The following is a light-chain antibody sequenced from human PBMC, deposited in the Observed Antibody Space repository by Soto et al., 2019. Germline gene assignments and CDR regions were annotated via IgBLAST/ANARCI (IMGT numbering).Light chain of an antibody. CDR3: CTDAGSYKV. CDR1: SSDVGGYNY. J-gene: IGLJ1*01. CDR2: EVS. V-gene: IGLV2-8*01. Sequence: QSALTQPASVSGSPGQSITISCTGTSSDVGGYNYVSWYQQLPGKAPKLMIYEVSKRPSGVPDRFSGSKSGNTASLTISGLQAEDEADYYCCTDAGSYKVFGIGTKVTVL.